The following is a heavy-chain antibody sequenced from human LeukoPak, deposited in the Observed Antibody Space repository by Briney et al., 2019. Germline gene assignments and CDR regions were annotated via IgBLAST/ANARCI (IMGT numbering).Heavy chain of an antibody. V-gene: IGHV3-7*01. J-gene: IGHJ5*02. Sequence: GGSLRLSCAASGFTFSSYWMTWVRQAPGKGPEWVANIKHDGSQRYYVDSVGGRFTISRDNAKNSLFLQMNSLRAEDTAVYYCARDFFGVVQHWFDPWGQGTLVTVSS. CDR3: ARDFFGVVQHWFDP. D-gene: IGHD3-3*01. CDR2: IKHDGSQR. CDR1: GFTFSSYW.